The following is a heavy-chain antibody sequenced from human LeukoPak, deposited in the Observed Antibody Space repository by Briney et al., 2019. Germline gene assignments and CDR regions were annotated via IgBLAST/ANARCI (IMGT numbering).Heavy chain of an antibody. Sequence: GGSLRLSCAASGFTFSDYYMSWIRQAPGKGLEWLSYISKNGKTIYYADSVKGRFTISRDNAKKSVYLQMNSLRPEDTAVYYCVRETRESVAAAATSTRDWYFDLWGRGTLVTVSS. D-gene: IGHD6-13*01. J-gene: IGHJ2*01. CDR3: VRETRESVAAAATSTRDWYFDL. V-gene: IGHV3-11*01. CDR2: ISKNGKTI. CDR1: GFTFSDYY.